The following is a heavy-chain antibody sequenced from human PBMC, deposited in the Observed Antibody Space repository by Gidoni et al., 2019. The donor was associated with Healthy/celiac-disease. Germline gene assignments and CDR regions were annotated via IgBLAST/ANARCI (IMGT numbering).Heavy chain of an antibody. CDR3: TRHVEAYSRGYSYGPHDY. J-gene: IGHJ4*02. CDR1: GFTFSGSA. V-gene: IGHV3-73*02. Sequence: EVQLVESGGGLVQPGGSLKLSCAASGFTFSGSAMNWVRQASGKGLEWVGRIRSKANSYATAYAASVKGRFTISRDDSKNTAYLQMNSLKTEDTAVYYCTRHVEAYSRGYSYGPHDYWGQGTLVTVSS. D-gene: IGHD5-18*01. CDR2: IRSKANSYAT.